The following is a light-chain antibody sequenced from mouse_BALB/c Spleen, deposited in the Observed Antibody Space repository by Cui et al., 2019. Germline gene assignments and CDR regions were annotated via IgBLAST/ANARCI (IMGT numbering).Light chain of an antibody. CDR2: SKS. CDR1: SSVSY. Sequence: HIVLTQPPAIMSASLGEEITLTCSASSSVSYMHWYQQKSGTSPKLLIYSKSNLASGVPSRFSGSGSGTFYSLTISSVEAEDAADYYCHQWSSYPWTFGGGTKLEIK. J-gene: IGKJ1*01. CDR3: HQWSSYPWT. V-gene: IGKV4-80*01.